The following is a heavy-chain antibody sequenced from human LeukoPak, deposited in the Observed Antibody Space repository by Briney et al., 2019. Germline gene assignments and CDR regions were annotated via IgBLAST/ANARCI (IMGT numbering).Heavy chain of an antibody. D-gene: IGHD3-10*01. CDR1: GFTFSSYA. CDR2: ISDSGGST. CDR3: AKVSSVRVTNNFDF. Sequence: PGGSLRLSCAASGFTFSSYAMSWVRQAPGKGLEWGSGISDSGGSTYYADSVKGRFTISRDNSKNTLCLQMNSLRAADTAVYYCAKVSSVRVTNNFDFWGQGSLVTVSS. J-gene: IGHJ4*02. V-gene: IGHV3-23*01.